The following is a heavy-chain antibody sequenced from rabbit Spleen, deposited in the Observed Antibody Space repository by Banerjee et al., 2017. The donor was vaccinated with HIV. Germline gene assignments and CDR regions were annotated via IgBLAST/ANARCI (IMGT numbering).Heavy chain of an antibody. CDR3: ARDTSSSFSSYGMDL. CDR1: GFSFSDRDV. Sequence: QEQLEESGGGLVKPEGSLTLTCKASGFSFSDRDVMCWVRQAPGKGLEWIACIDSGSSGFTYFATWAIGRFTCSKPSSTTVTLQMTRLTAADTATYFCARDTSSSFSSYGMDLWGPGTLVTVS. CDR2: IDSGSSGFT. D-gene: IGHD1-1*01. V-gene: IGHV1S45*01. J-gene: IGHJ6*01.